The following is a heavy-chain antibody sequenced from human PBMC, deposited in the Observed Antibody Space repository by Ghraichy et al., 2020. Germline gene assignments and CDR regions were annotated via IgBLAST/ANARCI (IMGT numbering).Heavy chain of an antibody. CDR3: ARAANYYDSSGYPYYFDY. CDR2: INRSGST. CDR1: GGSFSAYY. Sequence: SETLSLTCAVYGGSFSAYYWGWIRQSPGKGLEWIGEINRSGSTNYNPSLKSRVTISLDTSKNQFSLKLSSVTAADTAVYYCARAANYYDSSGYPYYFDYWGPGTLVTVSS. D-gene: IGHD3-22*01. V-gene: IGHV4-34*01. J-gene: IGHJ4*02.